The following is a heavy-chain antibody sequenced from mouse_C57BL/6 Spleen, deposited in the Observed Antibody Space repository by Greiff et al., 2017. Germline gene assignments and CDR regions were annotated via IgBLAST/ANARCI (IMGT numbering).Heavy chain of an antibody. D-gene: IGHD4-1*01. CDR2: ISNFADSI. CDR1: GFTFSDYG. Sequence: EVKLVESGGGLVQPGGALKLSCAASGFTFSDYGMAWVRQAPRKGPEGVAFISNFADSIYYADTVTGRFTISRENAKNTLYLEMSSLRSEDTAMYYCARQGLGRGFAYWGQGTLVTVSA. V-gene: IGHV5-15*04. CDR3: ARQGLGRGFAY. J-gene: IGHJ3*01.